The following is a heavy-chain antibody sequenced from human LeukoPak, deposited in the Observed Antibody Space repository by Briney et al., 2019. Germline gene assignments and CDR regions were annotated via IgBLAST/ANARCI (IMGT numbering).Heavy chain of an antibody. J-gene: IGHJ4*02. CDR1: GLTFSNYG. Sequence: GGSLRLSCAASGLTFSNYGMLWVRQAPGKGLEWVAVIWYDGRDKQYVDSVKGRFTISRDSSKNTLYLQMDSLRVEDTALYYCARRNGYYFDYWGQGTLVTVYS. CDR2: IWYDGRDK. V-gene: IGHV3-33*01. CDR3: ARRNGYYFDY. D-gene: IGHD3-3*01.